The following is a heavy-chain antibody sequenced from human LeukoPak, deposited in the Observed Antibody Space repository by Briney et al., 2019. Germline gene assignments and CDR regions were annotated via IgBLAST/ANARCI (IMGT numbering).Heavy chain of an antibody. V-gene: IGHV1-69*13. D-gene: IGHD3-3*01. CDR1: GGTFSSYA. CDR2: IIPIFGTA. J-gene: IGHJ4*02. CDR3: ARDVPTYYDFWSGYDYYFDY. Sequence: SVKVSCKASGGTFSSYAISWVRQAPGQGLEWMGGIIPIFGTANYAQKFEGRVTITADESTSTAYMELSSLRSEDTAVYYCARDVPTYYDFWSGYDYYFDYWGQGTLVTVSS.